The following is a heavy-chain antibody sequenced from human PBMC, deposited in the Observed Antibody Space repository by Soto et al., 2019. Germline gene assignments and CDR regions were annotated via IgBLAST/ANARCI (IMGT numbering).Heavy chain of an antibody. D-gene: IGHD3-22*01. V-gene: IGHV4-31*03. CDR1: GGSISSGGYY. CDR3: ARDATMGYYYDRSGYDY. J-gene: IGHJ4*02. CDR2: IYYSGST. Sequence: SETLSLTCTVSGGSISSGGYYWSWIRQHPGKGLEWIGYIYYSGSTYYNPSLKSRVTISVDTSKNQFSLKLSSVTAADTAVYYCARDATMGYYYDRSGYDYWGQGTLVTVSS.